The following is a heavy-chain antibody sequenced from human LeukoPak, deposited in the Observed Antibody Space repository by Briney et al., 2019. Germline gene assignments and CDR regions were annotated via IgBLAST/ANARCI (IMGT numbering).Heavy chain of an antibody. CDR3: ATDFGCSGGSCYPRGWFDP. V-gene: IGHV1-24*01. CDR1: GYTLTELS. Sequence: GASVKVSCKVPGYTLTELSMHWVRQAPGKGLEWMGGFDPEDGETIYAQKFQGRVTMTEDTSTDTAYMELSSLRSEDTAVYYCATDFGCSGGSCYPRGWFDPWGQGTLVTVSS. D-gene: IGHD2-15*01. J-gene: IGHJ5*02. CDR2: FDPEDGET.